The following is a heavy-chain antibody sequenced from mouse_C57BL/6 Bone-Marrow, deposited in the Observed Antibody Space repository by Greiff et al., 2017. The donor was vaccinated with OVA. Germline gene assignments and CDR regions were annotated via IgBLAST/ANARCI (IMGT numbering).Heavy chain of an antibody. D-gene: IGHD1-1*01. V-gene: IGHV1-55*01. CDR2: IYPGSGST. CDR1: GYTFTSYW. Sequence: VQLQQPGAELVKPGASVKMSCKASGYTFTSYWITWVKQRPGQGLEWIGDIYPGSGSTNYNEKFKSKATLTVDTSSSTAYMQLSSLTSEDSAVYYGARGTAVVAPTEYFDVWGTGTTVTVSS. J-gene: IGHJ1*03. CDR3: ARGTAVVAPTEYFDV.